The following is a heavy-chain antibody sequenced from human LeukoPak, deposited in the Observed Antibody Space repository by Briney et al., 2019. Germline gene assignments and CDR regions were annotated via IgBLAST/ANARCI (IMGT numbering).Heavy chain of an antibody. CDR3: AVPLTAMSFYGMDV. D-gene: IGHD5-18*01. CDR2: ISSSGSTI. J-gene: IGHJ6*02. V-gene: IGHV3-11*01. Sequence: NPGGSLRLSCAASGFTFSDYYMSWIRQAPGKGLEWVSYISSSGSTIYYADSVKGRFTISRDNAKNSLYLQMNSLRAEDTAVYYRAVPLTAMSFYGMDVWGQGTTVTVSS. CDR1: GFTFSDYY.